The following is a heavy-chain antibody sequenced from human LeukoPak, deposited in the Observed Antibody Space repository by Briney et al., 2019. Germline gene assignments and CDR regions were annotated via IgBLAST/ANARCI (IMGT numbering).Heavy chain of an antibody. CDR1: GDSITPYY. V-gene: IGHV4-59*01. D-gene: IGHD4-17*01. J-gene: IGHJ2*01. Sequence: SETLSLTCTVSGDSITPYYWSWIRQPPGKGLEWIGYISYSGGTSYNPSLKSRVTMSTDKPKHHFSLSLRSVTAADTAVYYCARSTVTTFWFFALWGRGTLVTVSS. CDR2: ISYSGGT. CDR3: ARSTVTTFWFFAL.